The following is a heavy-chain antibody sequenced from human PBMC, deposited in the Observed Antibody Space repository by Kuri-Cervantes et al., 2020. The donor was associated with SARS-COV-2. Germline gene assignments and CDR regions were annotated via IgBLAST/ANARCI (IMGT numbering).Heavy chain of an antibody. D-gene: IGHD3-3*01. CDR1: GYTLTELS. J-gene: IGHJ4*02. CDR3: ATRPRFLEWLLSYYFDY. CDR2: FDPEDGET. Sequence: ASVKVSCKVSGYTLTELSMHWVRQAPGKGLEWMGGFDPEDGETIYAQKFQGRVTMTEDTSTDTAYMELSSLRSEDTPVYYCATRPRFLEWLLSYYFDYWGQGTLVTVSS. V-gene: IGHV1-24*01.